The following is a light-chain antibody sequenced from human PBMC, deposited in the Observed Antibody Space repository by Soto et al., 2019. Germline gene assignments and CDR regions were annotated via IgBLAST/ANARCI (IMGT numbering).Light chain of an antibody. J-gene: IGLJ1*01. V-gene: IGLV2-11*01. Sequence: QAVLTQPGSVSGSAGLSVTISCTGTSSDVGCYNYVFWYQQHPGKAPKLMIYDVSKRPSGVPDRFSGSKSGNTASLTISGLQAEDEADYYCCSYAGSYTYYVFGTGTKVTVL. CDR1: SSDVGCYNY. CDR2: DVS. CDR3: CSYAGSYTYYV.